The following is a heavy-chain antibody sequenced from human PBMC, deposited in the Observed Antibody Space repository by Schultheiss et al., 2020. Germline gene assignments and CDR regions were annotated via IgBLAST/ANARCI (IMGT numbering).Heavy chain of an antibody. CDR2: IWYDGSNK. D-gene: IGHD3-3*01. CDR3: ARGGYDFWTAYYTG. Sequence: GGSLRLSCAASGFTFNSYAIHWVRQAPGKGLEWVAVIWYDGSNKYYADSVKGRFTISRDNSKNTLYLQMNSLRAEDTAVYYCARGGYDFWTAYYTGWGQGTLVTVSS. V-gene: IGHV3-33*08. CDR1: GFTFNSYA. J-gene: IGHJ4*02.